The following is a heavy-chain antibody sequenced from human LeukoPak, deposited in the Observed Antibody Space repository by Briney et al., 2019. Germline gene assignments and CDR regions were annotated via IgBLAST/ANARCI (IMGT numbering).Heavy chain of an antibody. V-gene: IGHV4-61*01. D-gene: IGHD6-13*01. CDR2: IYYSGST. CDR3: ARAPRAAAGILGAFGI. J-gene: IGHJ3*02. Sequence: SETLSLTCTVSGGSVSSGSYYWSWIWQPPGKGLEWIGYIYYSGSTNYNPSLKGRVTISVDTSKNQFSLKLSSVTAADTAVYYCARAPRAAAGILGAFGIWGQGTMVTVSS. CDR1: GGSVSSGSYY.